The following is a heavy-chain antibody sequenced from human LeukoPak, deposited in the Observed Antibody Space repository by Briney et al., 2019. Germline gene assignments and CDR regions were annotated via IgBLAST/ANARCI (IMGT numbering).Heavy chain of an antibody. D-gene: IGHD6-6*01. V-gene: IGHV3-48*04. J-gene: IGHJ3*02. CDR1: GFTFSSYS. Sequence: HPGGSLRLSCAASGFTFSSYSMNWVRQAPGKGLEWVSYISSSSSTIYYADSVKGRFTISRDNAKNSLYLQMNSLRAEDTAVYYCARDYSSSSRAFDIWGQGTMVTVSS. CDR2: ISSSSSTI. CDR3: ARDYSSSSRAFDI.